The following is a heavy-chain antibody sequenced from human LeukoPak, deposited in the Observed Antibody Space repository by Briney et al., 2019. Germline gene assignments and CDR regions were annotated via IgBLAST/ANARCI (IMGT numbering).Heavy chain of an antibody. D-gene: IGHD1-1*01. V-gene: IGHV3-53*01. CDR2: IYSGGST. CDR1: GFTVSSNY. CDR3: ARDTDDDYFDY. J-gene: IGHJ4*02. Sequence: GGSLRLSCAASGFTVSSNYMSWVRQAPGKGLEWVSVIYSGGSTYYADSVKGRFTISRDNAKNTLYLQMNSLRAEDTAVYYCARDTDDDYFDYWGQGTLVTVSS.